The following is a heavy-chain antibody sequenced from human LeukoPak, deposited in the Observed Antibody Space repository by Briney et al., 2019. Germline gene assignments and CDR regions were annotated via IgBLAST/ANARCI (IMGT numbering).Heavy chain of an antibody. CDR3: TRAMIVGATDY. CDR1: GFTFGDYA. V-gene: IGHV3-49*03. CDR2: IRSKAYGGTT. D-gene: IGHD1-26*01. J-gene: IGHJ4*02. Sequence: GGSLRLSCTASGFTFGDYAMSWFRQAPGKGLEWVGFIRSKAYGGTTEYAASVKGRFTISRDDSKSIAYLQMNSLKTEDTAVYYCTRAMIVGATDYWGQGTLVTVSS.